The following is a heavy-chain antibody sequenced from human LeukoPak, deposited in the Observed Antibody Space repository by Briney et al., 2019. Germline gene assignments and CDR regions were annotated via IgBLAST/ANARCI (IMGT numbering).Heavy chain of an antibody. CDR1: GGSISSSSYY. D-gene: IGHD2-2*01. CDR3: ARYRRGMVVVPAADWYFDL. CDR2: IYYSGST. Sequence: SETLSLTCTVSGGSISSSSYYWGWIRQPPGKGLEWIGSIYYSGSTYYNPSLKSRVTISVDTSKNQFSLKLSSVTAADTAMYYCARYRRGMVVVPAADWYFDLWGRGTLVTVSS. V-gene: IGHV4-39*07. J-gene: IGHJ2*01.